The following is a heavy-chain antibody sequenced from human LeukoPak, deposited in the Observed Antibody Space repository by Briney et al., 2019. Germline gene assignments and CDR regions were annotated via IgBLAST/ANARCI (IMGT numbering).Heavy chain of an antibody. V-gene: IGHV3-21*01. CDR1: GFTVSSNY. Sequence: GGSLRLSCAASGFTVSSNYMNWVRQAPGKGLEWVSSISSSSSNIYYADSVKGRFTISRDNAKNSLYLQMNSLRVEDTAVYYCARCTTGRTFGSLREIKRSREIDYWGQGTLVTVSS. J-gene: IGHJ4*02. D-gene: IGHD1-1*01. CDR3: ARCTTGRTFGSLREIKRSREIDY. CDR2: ISSSSSNI.